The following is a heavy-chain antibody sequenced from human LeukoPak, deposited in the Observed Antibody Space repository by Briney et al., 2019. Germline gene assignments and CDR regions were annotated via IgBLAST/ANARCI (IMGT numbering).Heavy chain of an antibody. CDR3: VRGPGRGYALEP. D-gene: IGHD3-16*01. CDR2: ISTGGDI. J-gene: IGHJ5*02. Sequence: SDTLSLTCAVSSGSICNSYCSWARQPPGKGLELIGYISTGGDINYNPSLRSRATMSINTSNNQLSLTLTSVTTADTAVYFCVRGPGRGYALEPWGQGSLVTVSS. CDR1: SGSICNSY. V-gene: IGHV4-4*08.